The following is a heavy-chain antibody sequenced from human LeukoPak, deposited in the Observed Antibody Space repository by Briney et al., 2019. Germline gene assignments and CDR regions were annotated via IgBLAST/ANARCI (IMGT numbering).Heavy chain of an antibody. CDR3: AGPHSNYYYYYYMDV. Sequence: PSETLSLTCAVYGGSFSGYYWSWIRQPPGKGLEWIGEINHSGSTNYNPSLKSRVTISVDTSKNQFSLKLSSVTAADTAVYYCAGPHSNYYYYYYMDVWGKGTTVTVSS. CDR1: GGSFSGYY. V-gene: IGHV4-34*01. J-gene: IGHJ6*03. CDR2: INHSGST. D-gene: IGHD4-11*01.